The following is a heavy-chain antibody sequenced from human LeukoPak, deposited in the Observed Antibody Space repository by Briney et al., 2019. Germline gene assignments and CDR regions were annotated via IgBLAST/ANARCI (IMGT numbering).Heavy chain of an antibody. Sequence: SVKVSCKASGGTFSSYAISWVRQAPGQGLEWMGGIIPIFGTTSYAQKFQGRVTITTDESTSTAYMELSSLRSEDTAVYYCAREGDGYNDYWGQGTLVTVSS. CDR1: GGTFSSYA. CDR2: IIPIFGTT. V-gene: IGHV1-69*05. CDR3: AREGDGYNDY. D-gene: IGHD5-24*01. J-gene: IGHJ4*02.